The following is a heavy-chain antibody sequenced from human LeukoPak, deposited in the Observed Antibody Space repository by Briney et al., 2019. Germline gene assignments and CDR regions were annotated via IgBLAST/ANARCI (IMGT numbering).Heavy chain of an antibody. V-gene: IGHV4-38-2*02. Sequence: SETLSLTCTVSGYSISSGYCWGWVRQPPGKGLEWIGSICHSGSTYYNPSLKSRVTLSVDTSKNQFSLKLSSVTAADTAVYYCARVLEYSSSSNYYYYYMDVWGKGTTVTVSS. J-gene: IGHJ6*03. CDR2: ICHSGST. D-gene: IGHD6-6*01. CDR3: ARVLEYSSSSNYYYYYMDV. CDR1: GYSISSGYC.